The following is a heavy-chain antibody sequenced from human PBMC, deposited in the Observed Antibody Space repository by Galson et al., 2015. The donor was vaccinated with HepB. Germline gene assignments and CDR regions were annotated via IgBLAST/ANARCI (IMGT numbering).Heavy chain of an antibody. CDR3: ARGPPLSMIVVVITNLNFDY. D-gene: IGHD3-22*01. Sequence: SVKVSCKASGYTFTSYDINWVRQATGQGLEWMGWMNPNSGNTGYAQKFQGRVTMTRNTSISTAYMELSSLRSEDTAVYYCARGPPLSMIVVVITNLNFDYWGQGTLVTVSS. CDR2: MNPNSGNT. J-gene: IGHJ4*02. CDR1: GYTFTSYD. V-gene: IGHV1-8*01.